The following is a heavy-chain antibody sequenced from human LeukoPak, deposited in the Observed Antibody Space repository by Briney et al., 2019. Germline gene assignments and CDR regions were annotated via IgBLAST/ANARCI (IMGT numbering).Heavy chain of an antibody. V-gene: IGHV1-8*01. CDR1: GYTFTTYD. Sequence: GASVKVSCKASGYTFTTYDINWVRQATGQGLEWMGWMNPNSGNTGYTQKFQGRVTMTRNTSISTAYMELSSLRSEDTSVYYLGRGRGRGQKENWFDPWGQGTLGTVSS. J-gene: IGHJ5*02. CDR2: MNPNSGNT. CDR3: GRGRGRGQKENWFDP.